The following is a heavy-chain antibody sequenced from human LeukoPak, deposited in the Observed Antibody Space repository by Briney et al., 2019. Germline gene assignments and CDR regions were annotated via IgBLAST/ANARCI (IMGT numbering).Heavy chain of an antibody. CDR3: ARDLEITPDIVVVPAAPGPI. Sequence: ASVKVSCKASGYTFTSYYMHWVRQAPGQGLEWMGIINPSGGSTSYAQKFQGRVTMTRDTSTSTVYMELSSLRSEDTAVYYCARDLEITPDIVVVPAAPGPIWGQGTMVTVSS. J-gene: IGHJ3*02. CDR1: GYTFTSYY. CDR2: INPSGGST. V-gene: IGHV1-46*01. D-gene: IGHD2-2*01.